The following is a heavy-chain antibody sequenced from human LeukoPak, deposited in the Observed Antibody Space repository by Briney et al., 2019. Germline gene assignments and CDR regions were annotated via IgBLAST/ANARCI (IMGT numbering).Heavy chain of an antibody. D-gene: IGHD3-22*01. CDR1: GFTFSSYA. CDR3: AKAPPYYYDSSGDPFDY. V-gene: IGHV3-23*01. J-gene: IGHJ4*02. CDR2: ISGSGGST. Sequence: TGGSLRLSCAASGFTFSSYAMSWVRQAPGKGLEWVSAISGSGGSTYYADSVKGRFTISRDNSKNTLYLQMNSLRAEDTAVYYCAKAPPYYYDSSGDPFDYWAREPWSPSPQ.